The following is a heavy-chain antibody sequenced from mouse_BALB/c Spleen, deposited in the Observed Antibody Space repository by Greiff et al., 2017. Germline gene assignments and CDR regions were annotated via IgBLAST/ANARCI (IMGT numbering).Heavy chain of an antibody. J-gene: IGHJ4*01. CDR1: GFTFSSYG. D-gene: IGHD2-14*01. Sequence: DVKLQESGGGLVQPGGSLKLSCAASGFTFSSYGMSWVRQTPDKRLELVATINSNGGSTYYPDSVKGRFTISRDNAKNTLYLQMSSLKSEDTAMYYCARYYRYDDAMDYWGQGTSVTVSS. CDR3: ARYYRYDDAMDY. V-gene: IGHV5-6-3*01. CDR2: INSNGGST.